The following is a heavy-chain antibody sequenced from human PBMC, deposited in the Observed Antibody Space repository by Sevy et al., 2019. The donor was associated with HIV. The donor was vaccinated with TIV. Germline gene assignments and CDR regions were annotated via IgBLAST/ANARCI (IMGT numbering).Heavy chain of an antibody. D-gene: IGHD3-22*01. CDR1: GGTFSSYA. J-gene: IGHJ4*02. V-gene: IGHV1-69*13. CDR3: ATGTYYYDSSGMFDY. Sequence: ASVKVSCKASGGTFSSYAISWVRQAPGQGLEWMGGIIPIFGTANYAQKFQGTVTITADESTSTAYMELSSLRSEDTAVYYCATGTYYYDSSGMFDYWGQGTLVTVSS. CDR2: IIPIFGTA.